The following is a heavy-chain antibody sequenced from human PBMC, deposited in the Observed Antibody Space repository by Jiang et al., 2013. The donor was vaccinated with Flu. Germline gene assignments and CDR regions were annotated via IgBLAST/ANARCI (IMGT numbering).Heavy chain of an antibody. CDR2: IYPGDSDT. CDR3: ARDGYCSSTSCEGGADY. J-gene: IGHJ4*02. CDR1: YW. D-gene: IGHD2-2*03. Sequence: YWIGWVRQMPGKGLEWMGIIYPGDSDTRYSPSFQGQVTISADKSISTAYLQWSSLKASDTAMYYCARDGYCSSTSCEGGADYWGQGTLVTVSS. V-gene: IGHV5-51*01.